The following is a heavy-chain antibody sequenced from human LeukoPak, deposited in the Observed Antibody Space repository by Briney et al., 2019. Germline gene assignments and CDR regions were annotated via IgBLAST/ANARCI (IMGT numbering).Heavy chain of an antibody. Sequence: ASVKVSCKASGYTFTNYGISWVRQAPGQGLEWMGWINPNSGGTNYAQKFQGRVTMTRDTSISTAYMELSRLRSDDTAVYYCARDRDTIFGVVSDAFDIWGQGTMVTVSS. D-gene: IGHD3-3*01. CDR3: ARDRDTIFGVVSDAFDI. V-gene: IGHV1-2*02. CDR1: GYTFTNYG. CDR2: INPNSGGT. J-gene: IGHJ3*02.